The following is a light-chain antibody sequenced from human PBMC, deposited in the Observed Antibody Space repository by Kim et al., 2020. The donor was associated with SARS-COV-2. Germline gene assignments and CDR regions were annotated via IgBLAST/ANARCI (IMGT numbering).Light chain of an antibody. CDR1: QSVGSN. Sequence: EIVRTQSPAILSVSPGERVTLSCRASQSVGSNLAWYQQKPGQAPRLLIYGASTRATGIPDRFTGSGSGTEFTLTISSLQSEDIAVYYCQLDAFGGGTKVGIK. V-gene: IGKV3-15*01. J-gene: IGKJ4*01. CDR3: QLDA. CDR2: GAS.